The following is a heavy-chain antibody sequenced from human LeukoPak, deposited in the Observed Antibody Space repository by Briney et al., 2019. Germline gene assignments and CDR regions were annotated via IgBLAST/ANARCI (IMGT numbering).Heavy chain of an antibody. V-gene: IGHV3-21*01. CDR1: GFTFSSYS. CDR2: ISSSSSYI. Sequence: GGSLRLSCAASGFTFSSYSMNWVRQAPGKGLEWVSSISSSSSYIYYADSVKGRFTISRDNAKNSLYLQMNSLRAEDTAVYYCARYSGPEHGSDYWGQGTLVTVSS. CDR3: ARYSGPEHGSDY. D-gene: IGHD1-26*01. J-gene: IGHJ4*02.